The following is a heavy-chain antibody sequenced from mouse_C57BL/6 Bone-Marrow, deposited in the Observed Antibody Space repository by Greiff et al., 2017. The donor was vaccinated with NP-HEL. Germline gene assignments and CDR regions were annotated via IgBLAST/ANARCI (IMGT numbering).Heavy chain of an antibody. CDR3: AHYGSSLFAY. CDR1: GYTFTSYG. D-gene: IGHD1-1*01. J-gene: IGHJ3*01. Sequence: VKLQESGAELARPGASVKLSCKASGYTFTSYGISWVKQRTGQGLEWIGEIYPRSGNTYYNEKFKGKATLTADKSSSTAYMELRSLTSEDSAVYFCAHYGSSLFAYWGQGTLVTVSA. CDR2: IYPRSGNT. V-gene: IGHV1-81*01.